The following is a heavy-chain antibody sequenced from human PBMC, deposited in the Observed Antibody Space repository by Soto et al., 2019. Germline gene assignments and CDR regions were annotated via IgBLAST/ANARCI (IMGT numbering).Heavy chain of an antibody. V-gene: IGHV1-18*01. CDR1: GYTFTSYG. CDR2: ISAYNGNT. Sequence: ASVKVSCKASGYTFTSYGISWVRQAPGQGLDWMGWISAYNGNTNYAQRLQGRVTMTTDTSTSTAYMELRSLRSDDTAVYYCARGKENSSGWDDAFDIWGQGTMVTVSS. D-gene: IGHD6-19*01. J-gene: IGHJ3*02. CDR3: ARGKENSSGWDDAFDI.